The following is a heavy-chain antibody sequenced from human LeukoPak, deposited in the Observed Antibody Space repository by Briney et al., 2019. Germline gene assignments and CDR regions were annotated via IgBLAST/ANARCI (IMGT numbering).Heavy chain of an antibody. D-gene: IGHD1-26*01. CDR1: GFTFSSYW. J-gene: IGHJ3*02. Sequence: GGSLRLSCAASGFTFSSYWMHWVRQAPGKGLVWVSRINSDGSSTSYADSVKGRFTISRDNAKNTLYLQMNSLRAEDTAVYYCASESGSYLGAFDIWGQGTMVTVSS. V-gene: IGHV3-74*01. CDR2: INSDGSST. CDR3: ASESGSYLGAFDI.